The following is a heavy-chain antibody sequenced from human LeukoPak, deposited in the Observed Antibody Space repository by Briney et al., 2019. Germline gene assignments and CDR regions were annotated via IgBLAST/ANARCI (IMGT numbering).Heavy chain of an antibody. CDR1: GYTFTGYY. J-gene: IGHJ6*03. D-gene: IGHD5-18*01. Sequence: ASVKVSCKASGYTFTGYYMHWVRQAPGQGLEWMGIINPSGGSTSYAQKFQGRVTMTRDMSTSTAYMELRSLRFDDTAVYYCARGRGGEPASYGFSMGSYYYMDVWGKGTTVTISS. V-gene: IGHV1-46*01. CDR3: ARGRGGEPASYGFSMGSYYYMDV. CDR2: INPSGGST.